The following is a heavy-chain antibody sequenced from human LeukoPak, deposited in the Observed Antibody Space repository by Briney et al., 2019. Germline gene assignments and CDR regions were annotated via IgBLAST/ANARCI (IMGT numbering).Heavy chain of an antibody. J-gene: IGHJ4*02. CDR2: IIPIFGTA. CDR1: GGTFSSYA. Sequence: GASVKVSCKASGGTFSSYAISWVRQAPGQGLEWMGGIIPIFGTANYAQKFQGRVTITADESTSTAYMELSSLRSEDTAVCYCARTPPVNYPFISSYYFDYWGQGTLVTVSS. V-gene: IGHV1-69*13. D-gene: IGHD3-16*02. CDR3: ARTPPVNYPFISSYYFDY.